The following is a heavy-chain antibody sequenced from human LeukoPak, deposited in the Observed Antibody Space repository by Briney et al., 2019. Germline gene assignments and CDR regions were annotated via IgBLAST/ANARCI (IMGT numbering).Heavy chain of an antibody. D-gene: IGHD3-3*01. CDR2: VSSSGSIM. J-gene: IGHJ4*02. CDR3: VREEDFGVIDY. V-gene: IGHV3-48*03. Sequence: GGSLRLSCTASGYTFSSYEMNWVRQAPGQGLEWASWVSSSGSIMYYADSVKGRFTISGDNAKNSLYLQVNSLRAEDTAVYYCVREEDFGVIDYWGQGTLVTVSS. CDR1: GYTFSSYE.